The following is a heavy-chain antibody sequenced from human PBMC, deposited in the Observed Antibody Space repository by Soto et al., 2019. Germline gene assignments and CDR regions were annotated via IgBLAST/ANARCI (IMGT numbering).Heavy chain of an antibody. CDR2: ISGSGGST. V-gene: IGHV3-23*01. D-gene: IGHD3-3*01. Sequence: EVQLLESGGGLVQPGGSLRLSCAASGFTFSSYAMSWVRQAPGKGLEWVSAISGSGGSTYYADSVKGRFTISRDNSKNTLYLQMNSLRAEDTAVYYCAKTDYDFWSGKYYFDYWGQGTLVTVSS. CDR1: GFTFSSYA. J-gene: IGHJ4*02. CDR3: AKTDYDFWSGKYYFDY.